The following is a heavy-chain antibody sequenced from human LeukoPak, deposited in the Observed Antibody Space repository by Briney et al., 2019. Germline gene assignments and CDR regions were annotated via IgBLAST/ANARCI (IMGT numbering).Heavy chain of an antibody. CDR3: ARGRASAFDV. J-gene: IGHJ3*01. CDR1: VDSVSSNIVA. Sequence: SQTLPLTFAISVDSVSSNIVAWIWTTQSPSRGLEWLGRTYYNSKRYNDYALSVKIRMTINPDTSQNQFSLQLTSMRTHDPVVYYCARGRASAFDVWGLGTMVTVSS. D-gene: IGHD5-12*01. CDR2: TYYNSKRYN. V-gene: IGHV6-1*01.